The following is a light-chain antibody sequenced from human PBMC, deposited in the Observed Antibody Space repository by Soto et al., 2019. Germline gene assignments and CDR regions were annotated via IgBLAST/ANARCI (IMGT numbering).Light chain of an antibody. CDR1: QSISSNY. J-gene: IGKJ1*01. Sequence: EIVLTQSPGTLSLSPGERATLSCRASQSISSNYLAWYQQTPGQAPRLLIYGASSRAAGIPDRFSGSGSGTDFTLTISRLEPEDFGVYYCQQYGGSPRTFGQGTKVDIK. CDR2: GAS. V-gene: IGKV3-20*01. CDR3: QQYGGSPRT.